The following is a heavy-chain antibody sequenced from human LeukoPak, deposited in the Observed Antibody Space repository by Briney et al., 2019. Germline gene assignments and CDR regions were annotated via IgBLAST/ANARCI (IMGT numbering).Heavy chain of an antibody. J-gene: IGHJ4*02. V-gene: IGHV3-7*01. CDR3: ARGRDYSDY. CDR1: GFAFTSYW. CDR2: INQDGSGK. Sequence: GGSLRLSCAASGFAFTSYWMNWVRQAPGKGLEWVANINQDGSGKYYVNSVKGRFTISGDNAENSLSLQMNSLRAEDTAVYYCARGRDYSDYWGQGTLVTVSS.